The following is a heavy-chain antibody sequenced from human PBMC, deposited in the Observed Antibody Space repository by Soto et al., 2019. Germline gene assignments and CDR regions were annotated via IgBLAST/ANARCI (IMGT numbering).Heavy chain of an antibody. Sequence: QVQLVESGGGVVQPGRSLRLSCAASGFTFSNYAMHWVRQAPGKGLEWVAVISYDGSNKYYADSVKGRFTISRDNSKNTLYLQMNSLRAEDTAVYYCARYLRFGELLSPVDYWGQGTLVTVSS. J-gene: IGHJ4*02. CDR2: ISYDGSNK. CDR1: GFTFSNYA. CDR3: ARYLRFGELLSPVDY. V-gene: IGHV3-30-3*01. D-gene: IGHD3-10*01.